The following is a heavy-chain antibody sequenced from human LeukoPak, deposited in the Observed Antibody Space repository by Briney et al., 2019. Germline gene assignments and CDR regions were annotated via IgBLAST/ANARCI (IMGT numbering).Heavy chain of an antibody. V-gene: IGHV1-69*06. D-gene: IGHD3-16*01. J-gene: IGHJ6*03. CDR3: AKQGAVRQDYYMEV. CDR1: GGSFSNYA. CDR2: IIPIFGAT. Sequence: GASVKVSCKASGGSFSNYAITWVRQAPGQGLEWMGRIIPIFGATTYAQKFQGRVTITADMGSSTAYLELTGLTSEDTALYFCAKQGAVRQDYYMEVWGNGTTVIVSS.